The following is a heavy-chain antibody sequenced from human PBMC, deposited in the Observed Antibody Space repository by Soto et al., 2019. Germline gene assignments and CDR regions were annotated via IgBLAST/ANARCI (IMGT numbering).Heavy chain of an antibody. J-gene: IGHJ4*02. V-gene: IGHV3-48*03. Sequence: VQLVESGGDLVQPGGSLRLSCAASGFTFSSYEMNWVRQAPGKGLEWVSYISSTGTSMDYADSVKGRFTISRDNAKNALVLQLNSLRDEDTAVYYCARETHFIDYWGQGTLVSVS. CDR2: ISSTGTSM. CDR1: GFTFSSYE. CDR3: ARETHFIDY.